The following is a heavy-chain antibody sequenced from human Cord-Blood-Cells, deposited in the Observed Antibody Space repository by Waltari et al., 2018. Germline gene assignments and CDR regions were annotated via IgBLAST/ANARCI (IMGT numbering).Heavy chain of an antibody. D-gene: IGHD2-21*01. CDR2: MNPNSGNT. V-gene: IGHV1-8*01. Sequence: GWMNPNSGNTGYAQKFQGRVTMTRNTSISTAYMELSSLRSEDTAVYYCARKEGCGGDCYYAFDIWGQGTMVTVSS. CDR3: ARKEGCGGDCYYAFDI. J-gene: IGHJ3*02.